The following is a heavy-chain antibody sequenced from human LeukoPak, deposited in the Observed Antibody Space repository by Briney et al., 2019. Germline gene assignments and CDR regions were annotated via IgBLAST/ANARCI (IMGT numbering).Heavy chain of an antibody. CDR2: ISAYNGNT. V-gene: IGHV1-18*01. CDR3: ARGDYGSGSYYNENYYYMDV. D-gene: IGHD3-10*01. Sequence: ASVKVSCKASGYTFTSHGISWVRQAPGQGLEWMGWISAYNGNTNYAQKLQGRVTMTTDTSTSTAYMELRSLRSDDTAAYYCARGDYGSGSYYNENYYYMDVWGKGTTVTVSS. CDR1: GYTFTSHG. J-gene: IGHJ6*03.